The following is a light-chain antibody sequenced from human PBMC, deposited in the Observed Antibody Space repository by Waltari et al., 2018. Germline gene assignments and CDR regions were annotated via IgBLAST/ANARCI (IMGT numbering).Light chain of an antibody. V-gene: IGLV2-14*01. J-gene: IGLJ3*02. Sequence: QSALTQPASVSGSPGQPITISCPGTSSHVGGYNLVSWHQQHPGKAPKLIIYEVSNRPSGVSNRFSGSKSGNTASLTISGLQAEDEADYYCTSYITTRGDWVFGGGTKLTVL. CDR1: SSHVGGYNL. CDR3: TSYITTRGDWV. CDR2: EVS.